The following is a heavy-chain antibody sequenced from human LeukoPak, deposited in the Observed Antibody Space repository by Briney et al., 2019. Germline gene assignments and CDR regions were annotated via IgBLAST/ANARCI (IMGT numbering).Heavy chain of an antibody. Sequence: SETLSLTCTVSGGSIIISSYSWGWIRQPPGKGLEYIGTIHYSGSAYYNPSLTSRVTISVDTSKNQFSLKLSSVTDADTAVYYCARRMEGFSRFDPWGQGTLVTVSS. CDR3: ARRMEGFSRFDP. D-gene: IGHD3-3*01. V-gene: IGHV4-39*01. CDR2: IHYSGSA. J-gene: IGHJ5*02. CDR1: GGSIIISSYS.